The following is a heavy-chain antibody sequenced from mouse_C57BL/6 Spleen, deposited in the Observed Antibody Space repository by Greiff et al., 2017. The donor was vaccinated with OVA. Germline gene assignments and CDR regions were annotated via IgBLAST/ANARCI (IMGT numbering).Heavy chain of an antibody. Sequence: QVHVKQPGAELVKPGASVKLSCKASGYTFTSYWMHWVKQRPGQGLEWIGMIHPNSGSTNYNEKFKSKATLTVDKSSSTAYMQLSSLTSEDSAVYYCAYSPAYGAMDYWGQGTSVTVSS. V-gene: IGHV1-64*01. CDR3: AYSPAYGAMDY. J-gene: IGHJ4*01. D-gene: IGHD1-1*01. CDR2: IHPNSGST. CDR1: GYTFTSYW.